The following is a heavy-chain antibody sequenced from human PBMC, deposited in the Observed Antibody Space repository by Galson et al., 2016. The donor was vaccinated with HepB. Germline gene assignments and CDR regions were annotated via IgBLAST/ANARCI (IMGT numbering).Heavy chain of an antibody. D-gene: IGHD3-16*02. CDR3: ARSIHLKLRWGELSLYSDF. CDR2: IYPGDSDI. Sequence: QSGAEVKKPGESLKISCKASGYTFTSYWIGWVRQMPGKGLEWMGSIYPGDSDIRYSPSFRGQVNISADKSFTTAFLQWSSLKASDTAMYYCARSIHLKLRWGELSLYSDFWGQGTLVTVSS. CDR1: GYTFTSYW. J-gene: IGHJ4*02. V-gene: IGHV5-51*01.